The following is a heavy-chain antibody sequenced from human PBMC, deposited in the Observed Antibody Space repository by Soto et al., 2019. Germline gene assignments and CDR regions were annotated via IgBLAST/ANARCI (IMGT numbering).Heavy chain of an antibody. V-gene: IGHV1-69*02. CDR2: IIPLLGIA. CDR1: GGTFSIYT. J-gene: IGHJ3*02. D-gene: IGHD3-16*01. Sequence: QVHLVQSGAEVKKPGSSVKVSCKASGGTFSIYTISWVRQAPGQGLEWMGRIIPLLGIANYAQKFQGRVTITADKSTSTAYMELSSLRSEETAVYYCARSTFVTKDAFDIWGQGTMVTVSS. CDR3: ARSTFVTKDAFDI.